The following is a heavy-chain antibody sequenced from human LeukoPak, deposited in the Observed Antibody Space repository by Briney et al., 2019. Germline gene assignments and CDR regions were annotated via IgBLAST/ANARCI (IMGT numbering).Heavy chain of an antibody. CDR2: NYYSGST. V-gene: IGHV4-30-4*01. J-gene: IGHJ5*02. CDR3: ARDIGFHWFDP. Sequence: PSETLSLTCTVSGGSISSGYYYWGWIPQPPGKGLEWNGYNYYSGSTYYNPSLKSRVTISVDTSKHQFSMKLSSVTAADTAVYYCARDIGFHWFDPWGQGTLVTVSS. CDR1: GGSISSGYYY. D-gene: IGHD3-16*02.